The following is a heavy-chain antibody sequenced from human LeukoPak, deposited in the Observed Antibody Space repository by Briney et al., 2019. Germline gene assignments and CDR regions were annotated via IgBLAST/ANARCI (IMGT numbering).Heavy chain of an antibody. CDR2: ISSSSSYI. CDR3: ARVIAAAGVDY. Sequence: GGSLRLSCAASGFTFSSYSINWVRQAPGKGLEWVSSISSSSSYIYYADSVKGRFTISRDNAKNSLYLQMNSLRAEDTAVYYCARVIAAAGVDYWGQGTLVTVSS. V-gene: IGHV3-21*01. CDR1: GFTFSSYS. J-gene: IGHJ4*02. D-gene: IGHD6-13*01.